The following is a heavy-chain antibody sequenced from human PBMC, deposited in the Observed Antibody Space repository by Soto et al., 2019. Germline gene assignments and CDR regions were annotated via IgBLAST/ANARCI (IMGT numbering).Heavy chain of an antibody. Sequence: SETLSLTCAVYGGSFSGYYWSWIRQPPGKGLEWIGEINHSGSTNYNPSLKSRVTISVDTSKNQFSLKLSSVTAADTAVYYCARSGYYLYYYYGMDVWGQGTTVTVS. CDR1: GGSFSGYY. CDR3: ARSGYYLYYYYGMDV. D-gene: IGHD3-3*01. CDR2: INHSGST. J-gene: IGHJ6*02. V-gene: IGHV4-34*01.